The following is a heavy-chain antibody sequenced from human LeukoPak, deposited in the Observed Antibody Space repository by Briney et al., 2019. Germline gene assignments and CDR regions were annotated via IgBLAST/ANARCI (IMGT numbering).Heavy chain of an antibody. Sequence: GGSLRLSCAASGFTFSDYYMSWIRQPPGKGLEWISYITHSGSSRYYADSVKGRFTISRDNAQNSLYLQLNSLRAEDTAVYYCTRDFGSGWYPVGDYWGQGTWSPSPQ. CDR3: TRDFGSGWYPVGDY. CDR2: ITHSGSSR. CDR1: GFTFSDYY. J-gene: IGHJ4*02. D-gene: IGHD6-19*01. V-gene: IGHV3-11*01.